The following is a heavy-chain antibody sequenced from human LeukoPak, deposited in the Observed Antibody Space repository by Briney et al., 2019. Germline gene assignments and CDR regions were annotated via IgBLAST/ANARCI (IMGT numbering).Heavy chain of an antibody. D-gene: IGHD5-24*01. CDR2: ISPSGDIE. V-gene: IGHV3-23*01. CDR3: AKDDAWLQYND. J-gene: IGHJ4*02. CDR1: GFTFSRHG. Sequence: GGSVRLSCVASGFTFSRHGMNWVRQAPGKGLEWVSGISPSGDIEYYVDSVKGRFTVSRDNSKNTLYLQINSLRDEDTAVYYCAKDDAWLQYNDWGQGTLVTVSS.